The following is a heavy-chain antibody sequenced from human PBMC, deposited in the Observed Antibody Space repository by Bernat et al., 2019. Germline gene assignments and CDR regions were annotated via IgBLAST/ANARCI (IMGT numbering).Heavy chain of an antibody. CDR2: IRSKAYGGTT. D-gene: IGHD3-3*01. CDR1: GFTFGDYA. V-gene: IGHV3-49*05. Sequence: EVQLVESGGGLVKPGRSLRLSCTASGFTFGDYAMSWFRQAPGKGLEWVGFIRSKAYGGTTEYAASVKGRLTISRDDSKSIAYLQMNSLKTEDTAVYYCTRGEYGSTIFGVVITFDYWGQGTLVTVSS. CDR3: TRGEYGSTIFGVVITFDY. J-gene: IGHJ4*02.